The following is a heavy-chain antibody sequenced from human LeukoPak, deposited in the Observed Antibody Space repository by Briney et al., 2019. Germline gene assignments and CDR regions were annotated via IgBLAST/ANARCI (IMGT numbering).Heavy chain of an antibody. CDR1: GDSVSSDSTA. CDR3: ARVKDSSGWYFDY. D-gene: IGHD6-19*01. Sequence: PSQSLSLTCVLCGDSVSSDSTAWNWIRQSPSRGLEWLGRTYYRSKWYNDYAVSVKSRITISPDTSKNQFSLQLNSVTPEDTAVYYCARVKDSSGWYFDYWGQGTLVTVSS. V-gene: IGHV6-1*01. J-gene: IGHJ4*02. CDR2: TYYRSKWYN.